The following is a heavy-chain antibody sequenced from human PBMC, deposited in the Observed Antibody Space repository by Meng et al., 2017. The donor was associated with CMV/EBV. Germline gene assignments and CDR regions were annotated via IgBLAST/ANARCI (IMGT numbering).Heavy chain of an antibody. V-gene: IGHV3-30-3*01. CDR2: ISYDGSNK. D-gene: IGHD3-10*01. Sequence: GGSLRLSCAASGITFSSYAMHWVRQAPGKGLEWVAVISYDGSNKYYADSVKGRFTISRDNSKNTLYLQMNSLRAEDTAVYYCARDQGSGSYDYWGQGTLVTVSS. CDR3: ARDQGSGSYDY. J-gene: IGHJ4*02. CDR1: GITFSSYA.